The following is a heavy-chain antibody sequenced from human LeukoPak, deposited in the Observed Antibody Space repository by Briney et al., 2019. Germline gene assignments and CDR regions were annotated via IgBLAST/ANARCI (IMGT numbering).Heavy chain of an antibody. CDR3: ASLGDYYDSSGYYAGTDY. D-gene: IGHD3-22*01. Sequence: GGSLRLSCAASGFTFSSYEMNWVRQAPGKGLEWVSYISSSGSTIYYADSVKGRFTISRDNAKNSLYLQMNSLRAEDTAVYYCASLGDYYDSSGYYAGTDYWGQGSLVTVS. J-gene: IGHJ4*02. V-gene: IGHV3-48*03. CDR1: GFTFSSYE. CDR2: ISSSGSTI.